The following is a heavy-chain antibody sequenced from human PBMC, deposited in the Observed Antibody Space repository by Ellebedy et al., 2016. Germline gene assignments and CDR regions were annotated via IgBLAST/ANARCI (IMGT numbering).Heavy chain of an antibody. CDR1: GFTFSIYW. Sequence: GESLKISCAASGFTFSIYWMSWVRQAPGKGLECVANIKQDGSEKSYVDSVKGRFTISRDNAKNSLYLQMNSLRAEDTAVYYCARDGVRAAAGTYDYWGQGTLVTVSS. CDR2: IKQDGSEK. J-gene: IGHJ4*02. CDR3: ARDGVRAAAGTYDY. V-gene: IGHV3-7*01. D-gene: IGHD6-13*01.